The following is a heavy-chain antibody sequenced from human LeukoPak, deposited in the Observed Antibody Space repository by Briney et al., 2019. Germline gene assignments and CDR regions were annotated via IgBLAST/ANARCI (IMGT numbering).Heavy chain of an antibody. Sequence: GGSLRLSCAASGITFSTHAMTWVRQAPGKGLEWVSGISGSSGSTNYADSVKGRFTISRDNSKNTLYLQMNSLRAEDTAVYYCASYGGNPAAYFDYWGQGTLVTVSS. V-gene: IGHV3-23*01. D-gene: IGHD4-23*01. CDR2: ISGSSGST. CDR1: GITFSTHA. CDR3: ASYGGNPAAYFDY. J-gene: IGHJ4*02.